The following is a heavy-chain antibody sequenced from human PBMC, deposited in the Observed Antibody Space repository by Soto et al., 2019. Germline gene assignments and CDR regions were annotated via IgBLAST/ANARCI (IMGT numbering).Heavy chain of an antibody. Sequence: QVQLQQWGAGLLKPSETLSLTCAVYGGSFSGYYWSWIRQPPGKGLEWIGEINHSGSTNYNPSLKSRVTISVDTSKSQCSLKLSSVTAADTAVYYCARGAGDCTNGVCRPFDYWGQGTLVTVSS. D-gene: IGHD2-8*01. CDR3: ARGAGDCTNGVCRPFDY. J-gene: IGHJ4*02. V-gene: IGHV4-34*01. CDR1: GGSFSGYY. CDR2: INHSGST.